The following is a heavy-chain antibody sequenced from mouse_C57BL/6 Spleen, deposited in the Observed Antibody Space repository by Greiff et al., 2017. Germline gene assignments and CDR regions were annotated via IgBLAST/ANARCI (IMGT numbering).Heavy chain of an antibody. CDR1: GYSFTGYY. CDR3: ARGDIAWFAY. CDR2: INPSTGGT. V-gene: IGHV1-42*01. Sequence: VQLQQSGPELVKPGASVKISCKASGYSFTGYYMNWVKQSPEKSLEWIGEINPSTGGTTYNQKFKAKATLTVDKSSSTAYMQLKSLTSEDSAGYYCARGDIAWFAYWGQGTLVTVSA. D-gene: IGHD3-3*01. J-gene: IGHJ3*01.